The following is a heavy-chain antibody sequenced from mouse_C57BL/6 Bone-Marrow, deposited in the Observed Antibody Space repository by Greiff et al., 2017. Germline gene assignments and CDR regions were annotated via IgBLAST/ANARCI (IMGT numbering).Heavy chain of an antibody. CDR2: ISSGGSYT. D-gene: IGHD3-3*01. Sequence: EVQVVESGGDLVKPGGSLKLSCAASGFTFSSYGMSWVRQTPDKRLEWVGTISSGGSYTYYPASVKGRFTISSDNAKNTLYLQMYSQKCKDTAMYNCAKRREGGLAMDYWGQGTSVTVSS. V-gene: IGHV5-6*01. J-gene: IGHJ4*01. CDR1: GFTFSSYG. CDR3: AKRREGGLAMDY.